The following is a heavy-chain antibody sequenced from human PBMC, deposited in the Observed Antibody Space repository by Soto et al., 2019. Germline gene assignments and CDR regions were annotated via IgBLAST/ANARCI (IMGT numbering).Heavy chain of an antibody. J-gene: IGHJ4*02. D-gene: IGHD5-12*01. CDR1: GGTFNSYA. CDR2: IIPIFGSP. CDR3: ASRSENGYNYDFDY. V-gene: IGHV1-69*13. Sequence: VKVSCKASGGTFNSYAFSWVRQAPGQGLEWMGGIIPIFGSPNYAQKFQGRVTITADESTSTAYMELTGLTYEDTAVYYCASRSENGYNYDFDYWGQGTLVTVSS.